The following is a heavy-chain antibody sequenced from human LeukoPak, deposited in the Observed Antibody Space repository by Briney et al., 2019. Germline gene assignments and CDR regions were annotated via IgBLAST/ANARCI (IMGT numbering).Heavy chain of an antibody. CDR3: ARDRSVVPAASDY. Sequence: KPGGSLRLSCAASGFTFSSYSMNWVRQAPGKGLEWVSSISSSSSYIYYADSVKGRFTISRDNAKNSLYLQVNSLRAEDTAVYYCARDRSVVPAASDYWGQGTLVTVSS. CDR2: ISSSSSYI. CDR1: GFTFSSYS. V-gene: IGHV3-21*01. D-gene: IGHD2-2*01. J-gene: IGHJ4*02.